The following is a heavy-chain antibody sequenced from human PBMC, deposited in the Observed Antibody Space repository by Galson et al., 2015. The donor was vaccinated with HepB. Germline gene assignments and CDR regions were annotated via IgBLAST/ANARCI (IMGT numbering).Heavy chain of an antibody. J-gene: IGHJ6*02. CDR1: GGSISSSSYY. D-gene: IGHD3-16*02. V-gene: IGHV4-39*01. CDR2: IYYSGST. Sequence: SETLSLTCTVSGGSISSSSYYWGWIRQPPGKGLEWIGSIYYSGSTYYNPSLKSRVTISVDTSKNQFSLKLSSVTAADMAVYYCARQHSIVWGSYRYTDYYYGMDVWGQGTTVTVSS. CDR3: ARQHSIVWGSYRYTDYYYGMDV.